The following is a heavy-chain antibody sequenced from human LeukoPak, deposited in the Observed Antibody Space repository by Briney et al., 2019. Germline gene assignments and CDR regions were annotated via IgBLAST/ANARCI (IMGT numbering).Heavy chain of an antibody. J-gene: IGHJ4*02. CDR1: GFTFSSYT. CDR3: ARTYGTGTFSDY. Sequence: GGSLRLSCAASGFTFSSYTMSWVRQAPGKGLEWVSSISSSKNYIYYADSVKGRFTISRDNANNSLYLEMNSLRDEDTAVFYCARTYGTGTFSDYWGQGTLVTVSS. V-gene: IGHV3-21*01. D-gene: IGHD3-10*01. CDR2: ISSSKNYI.